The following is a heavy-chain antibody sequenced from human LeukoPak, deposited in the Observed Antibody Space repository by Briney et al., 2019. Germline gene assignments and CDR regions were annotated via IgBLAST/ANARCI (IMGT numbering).Heavy chain of an antibody. CDR2: INPNSGGT. CDR1: GYTFTGYY. V-gene: IGHV1-2*02. J-gene: IGHJ4*02. Sequence: ASVKVSCKASGYTFTGYYMHWVRQAPGQGLEWMGWINPNSGGTNYAQKFQGRVTMTGDTSISTAYMELSGLTSDDTAVFYCARDRTVAGKNNFDQWGQGTLVTVSS. CDR3: ARDRTVAGKNNFDQ. D-gene: IGHD6-19*01.